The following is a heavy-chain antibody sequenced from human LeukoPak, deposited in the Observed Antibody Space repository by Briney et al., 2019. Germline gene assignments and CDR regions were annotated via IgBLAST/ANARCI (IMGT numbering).Heavy chain of an antibody. CDR2: IYYSGSP. J-gene: IGHJ4*02. CDR1: GGSISSSSYY. CDR3: ARLPLSYSSGWYGRYYFDY. D-gene: IGHD6-19*01. V-gene: IGHV4-39*01. Sequence: PSETLSLTCTVSGGSISSSSYYWGWIRQPPGKGLEWIGSIYYSGSPYYNPSLKSRVTISVDTSKNQFSLKLSSVTAADTAVYYCARLPLSYSSGWYGRYYFDYWGEGTLVTVSS.